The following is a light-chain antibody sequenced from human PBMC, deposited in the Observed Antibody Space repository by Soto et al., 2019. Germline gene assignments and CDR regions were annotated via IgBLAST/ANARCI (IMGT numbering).Light chain of an antibody. V-gene: IGKV3-20*01. CDR1: QSFSSSS. CDR2: GAS. J-gene: IGKJ1*01. CDR3: QQYDSSPRT. Sequence: ELVLTQSPGTLSLSPGERATLSCRASQSFSSSSLAWYQQKPGQAPRLLIYGASSRATGIPDRFSGSGSGTDFTLTISRLEPEDFAVYYCQQYDSSPRTFGQGTKVDIK.